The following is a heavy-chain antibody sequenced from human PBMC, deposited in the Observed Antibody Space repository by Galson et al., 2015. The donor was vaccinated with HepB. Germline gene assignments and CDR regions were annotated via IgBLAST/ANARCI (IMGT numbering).Heavy chain of an antibody. V-gene: IGHV1-18*04. CDR2: ISAYGGNT. CDR3: ARDRDYRFDY. D-gene: IGHD4/OR15-4a*01. Sequence: SVKVSCKASGYTFTINGISWVRQTPRQGLEWLGWISAYGGNTKYAQKYQGRVTLTRDTSTSTAYMELRSLRYDDTAVYYCARDRDYRFDYWGQGTLVTVSS. CDR1: GYTFTING. J-gene: IGHJ4*02.